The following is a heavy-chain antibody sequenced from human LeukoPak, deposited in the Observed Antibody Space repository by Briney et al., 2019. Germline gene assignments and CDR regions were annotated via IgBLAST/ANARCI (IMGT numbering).Heavy chain of an antibody. D-gene: IGHD3-10*01. J-gene: IGHJ4*02. CDR3: ARDRASCDY. CDR2: ISYDGSNK. CDR1: GFTFSSYA. V-gene: IGHV3-30-3*01. Sequence: GGSLRLSCAASGFTFSSYAMHWVRQAPGKGLEWVAVISYDGSNKYYADSVKGRFTISRDNSKNTLYLQMNSLRAEDTAVYYCARDRASCDYWGQGTLVTVSS.